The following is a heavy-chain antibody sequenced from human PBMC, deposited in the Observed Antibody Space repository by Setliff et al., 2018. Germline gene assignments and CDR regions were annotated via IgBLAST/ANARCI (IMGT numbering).Heavy chain of an antibody. D-gene: IGHD6-19*01. Sequence: SETLSLTCTVSGDFIRDYYWNWIRQSPGKGLEWIGYIYYRGTTNYNSSLKSRVTISIDMSKNQFSLKLSSATAADTAVYYCARAPPSSGWTPRGYYYYYMDVWGKGTTVTVSS. CDR1: GDFIRDYY. CDR2: IYYRGTT. CDR3: ARAPPSSGWTPRGYYYYYMDV. V-gene: IGHV4-59*01. J-gene: IGHJ6*03.